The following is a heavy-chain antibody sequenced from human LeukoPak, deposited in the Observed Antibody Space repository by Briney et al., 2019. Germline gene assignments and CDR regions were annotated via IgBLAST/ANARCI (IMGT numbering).Heavy chain of an antibody. CDR2: IIPIFGTA. CDR1: GGTFSSYA. V-gene: IGHV1-69*13. Sequence: SVKVSCKASGGTFSSYAISWVRQAPGQGLEWMGGIIPIFGTANYAQKFQGRVTITADGSTSTAYMELSSLRSEDTAVYYCARGQWFGELSPVGFDYWGQGTLVTVSS. CDR3: ARGQWFGELSPVGFDY. J-gene: IGHJ4*02. D-gene: IGHD3-10*01.